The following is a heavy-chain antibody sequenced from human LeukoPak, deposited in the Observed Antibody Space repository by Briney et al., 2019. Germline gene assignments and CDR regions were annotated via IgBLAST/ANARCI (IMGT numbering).Heavy chain of an antibody. Sequence: PGGSLRLSCAASGFTFSSYAMSWVRQVPGKGLEWVSVISGSGDNTYYADSVKGRFTISRDNSKNTLYLQMNSLRAEDTAVYYCARDDSGYDYPYWGQGTLVTVSS. D-gene: IGHD5-12*01. CDR3: ARDDSGYDYPY. CDR1: GFTFSSYA. J-gene: IGHJ4*02. CDR2: ISGSGDNT. V-gene: IGHV3-23*01.